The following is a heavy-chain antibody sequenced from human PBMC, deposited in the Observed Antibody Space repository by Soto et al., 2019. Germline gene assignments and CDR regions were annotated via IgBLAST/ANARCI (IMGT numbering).Heavy chain of an antibody. J-gene: IGHJ5*02. CDR1: GFIFSDYS. D-gene: IGHD3-9*01. CDR2: ISSDGSNT. CDR3: AKGGFDWPPLGFDP. Sequence: GGSLRLSCAASGFIFSDYSMHWVRQAPGKGLEWVALISSDGSNTYYADSVKGRFTISRDNSKNALSLQMNSLRGEDTALYYCAKGGFDWPPLGFDPWGQGTLVTVSS. V-gene: IGHV3-30-3*01.